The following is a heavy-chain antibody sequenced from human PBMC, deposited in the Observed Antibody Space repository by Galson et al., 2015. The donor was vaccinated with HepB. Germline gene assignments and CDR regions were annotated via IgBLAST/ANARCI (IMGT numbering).Heavy chain of an antibody. CDR1: GYTFTSYA. Sequence: SVKVSCKASGYTFTSYAMNWVRQAPGQGLEWMGWINTNTGNPTYAQGFTGRFVFSLDTSVSTAYLQISSLKAEDTAVYYCASPSNLRRDAFDIWGQGTMVTVSS. CDR3: ASPSNLRRDAFDI. J-gene: IGHJ3*02. V-gene: IGHV7-4-1*02. D-gene: IGHD1-14*01. CDR2: INTNTGNP.